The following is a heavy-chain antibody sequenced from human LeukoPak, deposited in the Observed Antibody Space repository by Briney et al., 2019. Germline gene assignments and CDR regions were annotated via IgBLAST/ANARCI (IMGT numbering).Heavy chain of an antibody. D-gene: IGHD2-15*01. V-gene: IGHV4-39*01. Sequence: SETLSLTCTVSGGSISSSSYYWGWIRQPPGMGLEWIGSIKYSGSTYYNPSLKSRVTISVDTSKNQFSLKLSSVTAVDTAVYYCARHQGRVVPFHIWGQGTMVTVSS. CDR3: ARHQGRVVPFHI. CDR1: GGSISSSSYY. J-gene: IGHJ3*02. CDR2: IKYSGST.